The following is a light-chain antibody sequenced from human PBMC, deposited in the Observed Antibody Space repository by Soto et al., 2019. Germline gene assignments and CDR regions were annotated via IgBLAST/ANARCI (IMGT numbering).Light chain of an antibody. CDR3: QYYGNSPLT. CDR2: DAS. CDR1: QSLSRY. J-gene: IGKJ1*01. Sequence: EIVLTQSPSTLSLSPGERATLSCRASQSLSRYFAWYQQKPGQAPSLLIYDASNRATGIPARFSGGGSGTDFTLTITRLEPEDFAVYYCQYYGNSPLTFGQGTKVDI. V-gene: IGKV3-20*01.